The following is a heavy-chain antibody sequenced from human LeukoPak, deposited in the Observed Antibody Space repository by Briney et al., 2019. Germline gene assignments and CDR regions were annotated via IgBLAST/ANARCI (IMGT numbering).Heavy chain of an antibody. CDR2: IYTSGST. V-gene: IGHV4-4*07. CDR1: GGSISSYY. J-gene: IGHJ4*02. D-gene: IGHD3-10*01. Sequence: SETLSLTCTVSGGSISSYYWSWIRQPAGKGLEWIGRIYTSGSTKYNSSLKSRVTMSVDTSKNQFSLKLSSVTAADTAVYYCARGFLGDYYGSGSYYVFDYWGQGTLVTVSS. CDR3: ARGFLGDYYGSGSYYVFDY.